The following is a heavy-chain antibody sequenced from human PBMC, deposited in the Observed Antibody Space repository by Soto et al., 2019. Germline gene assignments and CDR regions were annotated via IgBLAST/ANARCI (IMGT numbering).Heavy chain of an antibody. V-gene: IGHV4-59*08. CDR1: GGSIHSYF. J-gene: IGHJ4*02. D-gene: IGHD1-26*01. Sequence: SETLSLPCTVSGGSIHSYFWGWIRQPTGKGLEYIGHVHYTGMTDYNPSFNSRVTISVDMPKNQFSLNLNSVTAADTAVYYCARHENGGTYPLAYWGQGALVTVPS. CDR3: ARHENGGTYPLAY. CDR2: VHYTGMT.